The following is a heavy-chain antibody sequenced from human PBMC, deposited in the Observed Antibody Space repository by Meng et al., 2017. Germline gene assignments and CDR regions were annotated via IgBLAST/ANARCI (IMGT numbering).Heavy chain of an antibody. Sequence: HITLKESVPTLVKPTQTLTLTCTCAGFSLSISGVGVGWIRQPPGKALEWLTLIYWDDDKRYSPSLKSRLTITKDTSKNQVVLTMTNMDPVDTATYYCAHCLYSSSCDYWGQGTLVTVSS. CDR3: AHCLYSSSCDY. D-gene: IGHD6-13*01. CDR1: GFSLSISGVG. J-gene: IGHJ4*02. V-gene: IGHV2-5*02. CDR2: IYWDDDK.